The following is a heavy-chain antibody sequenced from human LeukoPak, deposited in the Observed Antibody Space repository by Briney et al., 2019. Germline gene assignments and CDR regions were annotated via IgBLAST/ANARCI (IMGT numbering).Heavy chain of an antibody. Sequence: PGGSLRLSCAASGFTFSNTWMHWVRQAPGKGLVWVSRINSDGRSTKYADSVKGRFTISRDNAKNTLYLQMSSLSAEDTAVYYCVRDRAVSPFPPDAFDMWGQGTMVTVAS. V-gene: IGHV3-74*01. CDR3: VRDRAVSPFPPDAFDM. J-gene: IGHJ3*02. CDR1: GFTFSNTW. CDR2: INSDGRST. D-gene: IGHD4-17*01.